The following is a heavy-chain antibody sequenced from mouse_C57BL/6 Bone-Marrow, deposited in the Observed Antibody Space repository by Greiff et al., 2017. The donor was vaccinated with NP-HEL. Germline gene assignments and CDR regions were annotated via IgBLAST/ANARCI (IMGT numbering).Heavy chain of an antibody. D-gene: IGHD1-1*01. V-gene: IGHV2-2*01. CDR3: ARNYYGSSYYAMDY. CDR2: ICSGGGT. J-gene: IGHJ4*01. Sequence: QVQLQQSGPGLVQPSQSLSITCTVSGFSLTSYGVNWVRQSPGKGLEWLGVICSGGGTDYNAAFISRRSISKDNSKSQVFLKMNSLQADDTAIYYCARNYYGSSYYAMDYWGQGTSVTVSS. CDR1: GFSLTSYG.